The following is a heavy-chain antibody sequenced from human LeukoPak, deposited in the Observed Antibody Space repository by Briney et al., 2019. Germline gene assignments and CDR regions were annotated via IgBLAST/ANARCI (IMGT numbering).Heavy chain of an antibody. V-gene: IGHV3-11*04. D-gene: IGHD3-9*01. CDR2: ISSSGSTI. CDR1: GFTFSDYY. Sequence: PGGSLRLSCAASGFTFSDYYMSWIRQAPGKGLEWVSYISSSGSTIYYADSVKGRFTISRDNAKNSLYLQMNSLRAEDTAVYYCAKVDDILTGPGLFDPWGQGTLVTVSS. J-gene: IGHJ5*02. CDR3: AKVDDILTGPGLFDP.